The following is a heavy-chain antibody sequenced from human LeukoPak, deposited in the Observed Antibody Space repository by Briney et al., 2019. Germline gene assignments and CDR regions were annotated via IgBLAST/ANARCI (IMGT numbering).Heavy chain of an antibody. J-gene: IGHJ3*02. CDR2: ISAYNGNT. CDR1: GYTFTNYG. CDR3: ARDQSVRLPQTSSTYFKHVFAI. Sequence: GASVKVSCKTSGYTFTNYGISWVRQAPGLGLEWMGWISAYNGNTNYAQKVQGRVTMTTDTSTSTAYMELRSLRFDDTAVYYCARDQSVRLPQTSSTYFKHVFAIWGQGSMVTVSS. V-gene: IGHV1-18*01. D-gene: IGHD6-13*01.